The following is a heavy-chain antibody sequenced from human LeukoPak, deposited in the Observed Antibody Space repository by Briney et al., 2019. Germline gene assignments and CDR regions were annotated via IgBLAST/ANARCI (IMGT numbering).Heavy chain of an antibody. CDR2: IRQDGSEK. Sequence: GGSLRLSCAASGFTFSSYWMSWVRQAPGKGLEWVANIRQDGSEKYYVDSVKGRFTISRDNAKNSLYLQMNSLRAEDTAVYYCARDCSSTSCYQDYYYYYGMDVWGQGTTVTVSS. V-gene: IGHV3-7*03. CDR1: GFTFSSYW. CDR3: ARDCSSTSCYQDYYYYYGMDV. J-gene: IGHJ6*02. D-gene: IGHD2-2*01.